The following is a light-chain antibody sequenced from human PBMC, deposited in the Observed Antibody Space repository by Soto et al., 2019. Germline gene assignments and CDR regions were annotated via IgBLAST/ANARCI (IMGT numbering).Light chain of an antibody. CDR1: SSNIGAGYD. CDR2: GNS. Sequence: QSVLTQPPSVSGAPGQRVTISCTGSSSNIGAGYDVHWYQQLPGTAPKLLIYGNSNRPSGVPDRFSGSKSGTSASLAISGLRSEDEADYYCAAWDDSLSGPVFGGGTQLTVL. CDR3: AAWDDSLSGPV. J-gene: IGLJ7*01. V-gene: IGLV1-40*01.